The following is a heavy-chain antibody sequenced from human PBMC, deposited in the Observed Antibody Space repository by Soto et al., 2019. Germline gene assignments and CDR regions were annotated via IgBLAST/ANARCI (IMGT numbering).Heavy chain of an antibody. Sequence: SETLSLTCTVSGGSISSSSYYWGWIRQPPGKGLEWIGSIYYSGSTYYNPSLKNRVTISVDTSKNQFSLKLSSVTAADTAVYYCASLTSRITMVRGVDYWGQGTLVTVSS. V-gene: IGHV4-39*01. CDR2: IYYSGST. D-gene: IGHD3-10*01. CDR3: ASLTSRITMVRGVDY. CDR1: GGSISSSSYY. J-gene: IGHJ4*02.